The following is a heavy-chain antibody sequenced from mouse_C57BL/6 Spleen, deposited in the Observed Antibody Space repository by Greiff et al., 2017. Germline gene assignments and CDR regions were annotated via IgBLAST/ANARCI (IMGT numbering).Heavy chain of an antibody. Sequence: EVMLVESGGGLVKPGGSLKLSCAASGFTFSDYGMHWVRQAPEKGLEWVAYISSGSSTIYYADTVKGRFTISRDNAKNTLFLQMTSLRSEDTAMYYCARHDWDVGGYAMDDWGQGTSVTVSS. J-gene: IGHJ4*01. CDR3: ARHDWDVGGYAMDD. V-gene: IGHV5-17*01. CDR2: ISSGSSTI. D-gene: IGHD4-1*01. CDR1: GFTFSDYG.